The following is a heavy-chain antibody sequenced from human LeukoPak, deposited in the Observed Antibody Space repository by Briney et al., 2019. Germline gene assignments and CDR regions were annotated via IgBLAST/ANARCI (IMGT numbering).Heavy chain of an antibody. CDR2: ISGSSSST. D-gene: IGHD6-6*01. Sequence: PGGSLRLSCAASGFTFSSYAMSWVRQAPGRGLEWVSSISGSSSSTFYADSVKGRFTISRDNSKNTLYLQMNSLRAEDTAVYYCAKEGRRKQLVRAFDIWGQGTMVTVSS. CDR3: AKEGRRKQLVRAFDI. J-gene: IGHJ3*02. CDR1: GFTFSSYA. V-gene: IGHV3-23*01.